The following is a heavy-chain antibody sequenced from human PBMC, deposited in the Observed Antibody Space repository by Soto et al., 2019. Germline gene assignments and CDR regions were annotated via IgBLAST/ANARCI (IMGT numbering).Heavy chain of an antibody. Sequence: QVQLQESGPGLVKPSQTLSLTCTVSGGSISSGGYYWSWIRQHPGKGLEWIGYIYYSGSTYYNPSLKSRVIIAVDTSKNQSSPKLSSVTAADTAVYYCAASWVGCRGFNYYGMDVWGQGTTVTVSS. CDR3: AASWVGCRGFNYYGMDV. CDR2: IYYSGST. CDR1: GGSISSGGYY. V-gene: IGHV4-31*03. J-gene: IGHJ6*02. D-gene: IGHD5-12*01.